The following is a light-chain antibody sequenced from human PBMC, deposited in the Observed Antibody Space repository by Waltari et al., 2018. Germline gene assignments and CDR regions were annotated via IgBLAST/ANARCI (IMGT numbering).Light chain of an antibody. V-gene: IGLV7-46*01. CDR1: TGAVTSGQY. J-gene: IGLJ2*01. Sequence: QAVVTQEPSLTVSPGGTVTLTCGSNTGAVTSGQYPRWFQQKPGQAPRTLIYDTSNKNSWPPSRFSGSRLGGKAALTLSGVQPEDEADYYCLLAYSGTRIFGGGTKLTVL. CDR3: LLAYSGTRI. CDR2: DTS.